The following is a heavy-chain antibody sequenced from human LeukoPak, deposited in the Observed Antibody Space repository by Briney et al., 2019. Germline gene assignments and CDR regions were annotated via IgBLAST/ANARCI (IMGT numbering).Heavy chain of an antibody. CDR1: GYTFTSYG. CDR3: ARDQNGEHGVYEIAIDY. CDR2: ISAYNGNT. D-gene: IGHD2-21*01. Sequence: ASVTVSCKASGYTFTSYGISWVRQAPGQGLEWMGWISAYNGNTNYAQKLQGRVTMTTDTSTSTAYMELRSLRSDDTAVYYCARDQNGEHGVYEIAIDYWGQGTLVTLSS. J-gene: IGHJ4*02. V-gene: IGHV1-18*01.